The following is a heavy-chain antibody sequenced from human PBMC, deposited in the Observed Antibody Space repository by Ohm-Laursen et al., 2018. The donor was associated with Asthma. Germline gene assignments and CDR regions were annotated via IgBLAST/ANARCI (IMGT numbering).Heavy chain of an antibody. Sequence: SLRLPCSASGYTFSRYSIHWVRQVPGKGLEWVASISTASTFIYYADSVNGRFIVSRDDSKNTLYLQMNSLRPDDTAVYYCARDVMEWYLPAFDFWGQGTLVTVSS. CDR1: GYTFSRYS. D-gene: IGHD3-3*01. V-gene: IGHV3-21*01. CDR3: ARDVMEWYLPAFDF. CDR2: ISTASTFI. J-gene: IGHJ4*02.